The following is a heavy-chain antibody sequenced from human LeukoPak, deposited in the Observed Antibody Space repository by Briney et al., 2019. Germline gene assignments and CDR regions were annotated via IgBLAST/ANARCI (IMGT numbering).Heavy chain of an antibody. D-gene: IGHD6-19*01. J-gene: IGHJ4*02. CDR1: GGSFSGYY. CDR3: ARAWHYSDSSGWYFDY. V-gene: IGHV4-34*01. CDR2: INHSGST. Sequence: SETLSLTCAVYGGSFSGYYWSWIRQPPGKGLEWIGEINHSGSTNYNPSLKSRVTISVDTSKNQFSLKLSSVTAADTAVYYCARAWHYSDSSGWYFDYWGQGTLVTVSS.